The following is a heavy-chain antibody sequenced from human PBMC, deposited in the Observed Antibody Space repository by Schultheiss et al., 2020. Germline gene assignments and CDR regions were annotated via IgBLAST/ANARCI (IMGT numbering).Heavy chain of an antibody. V-gene: IGHV3-30*02. CDR1: GFTFNSHG. D-gene: IGHD2-21*01. CDR2: IWYDASKE. J-gene: IGHJ6*02. CDR3: AKGLLSILSGYGMDV. Sequence: GGSLRLSCAASGFTFNSHGMHWVRQAPGKGLEWVSLIWYDASKEYYADSVKGRFTISRDNAKNSLYLQMNSLRAEDTALYYCAKGLLSILSGYGMDVWGQGTTVTVSS.